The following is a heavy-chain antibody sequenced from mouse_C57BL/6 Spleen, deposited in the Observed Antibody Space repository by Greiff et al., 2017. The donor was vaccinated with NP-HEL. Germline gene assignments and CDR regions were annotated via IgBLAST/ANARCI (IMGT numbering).Heavy chain of an antibody. CDR1: GFTFSSYT. CDR3: ARDYYGSFAY. D-gene: IGHD1-1*01. J-gene: IGHJ3*01. V-gene: IGHV5-9*01. Sequence: DVKLVESGGGLVKPGGSLKLSCAASGFTFSSYTMSWVRQTPEKRLEWVATISGGGGNTYYPDSVKGRFTISRDNAKNTLYLQMSSLRSEDTALYYCARDYYGSFAYWGQGTLVTVSA. CDR2: ISGGGGNT.